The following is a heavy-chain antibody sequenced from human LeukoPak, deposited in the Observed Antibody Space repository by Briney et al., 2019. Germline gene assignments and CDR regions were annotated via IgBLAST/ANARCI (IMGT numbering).Heavy chain of an antibody. V-gene: IGHV4-31*03. CDR3: ARGGIVVVPIDP. CDR1: GGSISSGGYY. Sequence: SETLSLTRTVSGGSISSGGYYWSWIRQHPGKGLEWIGYIYYSGSTYYNPSLKSRVTISVDTSKNQFSLKLSSVTAADTAVYYCARGGIVVVPIDPWGQGTLVTVSS. D-gene: IGHD2-2*01. CDR2: IYYSGST. J-gene: IGHJ5*02.